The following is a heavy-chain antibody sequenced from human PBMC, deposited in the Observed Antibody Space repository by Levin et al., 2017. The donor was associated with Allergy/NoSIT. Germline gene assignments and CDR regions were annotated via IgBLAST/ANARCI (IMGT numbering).Heavy chain of an antibody. Sequence: GESLKISCAASGFTFSTYAMTWVRQAPGKGLECVSTISGGTGTPYYTDSVKGRFTISRDNSKNTLYLQMNSLRVEDTALYYCARKYYGSGSYYPPPRGYYYGMDVWGQGTTVTVSS. D-gene: IGHD3-10*01. J-gene: IGHJ6*02. CDR1: GFTFSTYA. CDR3: ARKYYGSGSYYPPPRGYYYGMDV. V-gene: IGHV3-23*01. CDR2: ISGGTGTP.